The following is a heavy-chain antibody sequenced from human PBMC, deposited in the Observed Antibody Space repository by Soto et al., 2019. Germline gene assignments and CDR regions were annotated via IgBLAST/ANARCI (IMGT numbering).Heavy chain of an antibody. V-gene: IGHV4-4*02. J-gene: IGHJ4*02. Sequence: QVQLQESGPGLVKPSGTLSLTCAVSGGSISSSNWWSWVRQPPGKGLEWIGAIYHSGSTNYNPSLKSQVTIPADKSNNQFSLKQSAVTAAHTAVYYCARVISAMAPCDYWGQGTLVTVSS. CDR1: GGSISSSNW. D-gene: IGHD5-18*01. CDR2: IYHSGST. CDR3: ARVISAMAPCDY.